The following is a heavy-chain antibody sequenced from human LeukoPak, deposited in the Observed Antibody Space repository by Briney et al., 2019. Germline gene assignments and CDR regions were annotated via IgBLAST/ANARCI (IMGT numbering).Heavy chain of an antibody. CDR3: ARELVVTAGDHYYYGMDV. V-gene: IGHV3-53*01. D-gene: IGHD2-8*02. Sequence: GGSLRLSCAASGFTVSSNYMSWVRQAPGKGLELVSVIYSGGTTYYADSVKGRFTISRDNSKNTLFLQMNSLRAEDTAVYYCARELVVTAGDHYYYGMDVWGQGTTVTVSS. CDR2: IYSGGTT. J-gene: IGHJ6*02. CDR1: GFTVSSNY.